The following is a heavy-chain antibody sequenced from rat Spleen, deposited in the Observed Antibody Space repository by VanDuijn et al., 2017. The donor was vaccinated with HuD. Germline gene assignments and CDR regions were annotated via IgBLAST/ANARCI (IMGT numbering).Heavy chain of an antibody. CDR1: GFTFSDYY. V-gene: IGHV5-29*01. D-gene: IGHD1-2*01. CDR3: ARDGDYYSSYTPLAY. J-gene: IGHJ3*01. CDR2: ISYDGSST. Sequence: EVQLVESDGGLVQPGRSLKLSCAASGFTFSDYYMAWVRQAPTKGLEWVARISYDGSSTYYRDSVKGRFTISRDNAKSTLYLQMDRLRSEDTATYYCARDGDYYSSYTPLAYWGQGTLVTVSS.